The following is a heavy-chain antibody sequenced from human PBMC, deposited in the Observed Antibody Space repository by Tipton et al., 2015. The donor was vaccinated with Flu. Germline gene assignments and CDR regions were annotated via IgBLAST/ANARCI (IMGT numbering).Heavy chain of an antibody. Sequence: SLRLSCAASGFTFSTYELSWVRQAPGKGLEWLSYIDGVGATMNYADSVKGRFTISRDNAKNSLSLQMNSLRAEDTAVYYCARELPYSSGWYPPPMDVWGQGTTVTVS. CDR2: IDGVGATM. CDR3: ARELPYSSGWYPPPMDV. D-gene: IGHD6-19*01. CDR1: GFTFSTYE. V-gene: IGHV3-48*03. J-gene: IGHJ6*02.